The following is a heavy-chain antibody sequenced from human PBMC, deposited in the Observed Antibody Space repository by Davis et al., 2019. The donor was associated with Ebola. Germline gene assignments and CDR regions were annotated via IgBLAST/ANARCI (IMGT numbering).Heavy chain of an antibody. J-gene: IGHJ5*02. CDR2: TYYKSKWLN. D-gene: IGHD5-12*01. Sequence: HSQTLSLTRGISGDSVSFNSAGWNWIRQSPSRGLEWLGRTYYKSKWLNDYVVSMKSRIIINLDTSKNHFSLQLSSVTPEDTAVYYCARGWLRGWFDPWGQGTLVTVSS. CDR3: ARGWLRGWFDP. CDR1: GDSVSFNSAG. V-gene: IGHV6-1*01.